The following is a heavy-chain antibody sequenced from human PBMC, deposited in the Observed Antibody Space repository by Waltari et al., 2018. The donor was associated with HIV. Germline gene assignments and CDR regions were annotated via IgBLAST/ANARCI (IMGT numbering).Heavy chain of an antibody. J-gene: IGHJ3*02. V-gene: IGHV1-8*01. D-gene: IGHD3-22*01. CDR1: GYTFTSYD. Sequence: QVQLVQSGAEVKKPGASVKVSCKASGYTFTSYDINWVRQATGQGLEWMGWINTDTGNRDDEQKFQGRGTMTRNTSKSTSDIVLGSLKPGETAVYYCAGDLVEGFYYVSSDYYFDAFDIWGQGTMVNVAS. CDR2: INTDTGNR. CDR3: AGDLVEGFYYVSSDYYFDAFDI.